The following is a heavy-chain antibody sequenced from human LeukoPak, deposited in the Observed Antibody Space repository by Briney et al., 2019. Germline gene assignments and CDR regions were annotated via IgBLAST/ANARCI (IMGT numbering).Heavy chain of an antibody. CDR3: ARGGGEYYDFWSGYFSYYYYYMDV. J-gene: IGHJ6*03. Sequence: EASVKVSCKASGYTFTSYDINWVRQATGQGLEWMGWMNPNSGNTGYAQKFQGRVTMTRNTSISTAYMELSSLRSEDTAVYYCARGGGEYYDFWSGYFSYYYYYMDVWGKGTTVTVSS. CDR1: GYTFTSYD. V-gene: IGHV1-8*01. D-gene: IGHD3-3*01. CDR2: MNPNSGNT.